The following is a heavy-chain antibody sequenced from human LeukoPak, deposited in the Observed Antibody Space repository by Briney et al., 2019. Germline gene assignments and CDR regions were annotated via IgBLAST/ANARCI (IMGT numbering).Heavy chain of an antibody. CDR3: ARRGAAGLFDY. CDR1: GGSISSYY. D-gene: IGHD6-13*01. Sequence: PSETLSLTCTVSGGSISSYYWSWIRQPPGKGLERFGYIYYSGSTNYNRSLKSRFTISVDTSKNQFSLKLCSVTAADTAVYYCARRGAAGLFDYWGQGTLVTVSS. J-gene: IGHJ4*02. CDR2: IYYSGST. V-gene: IGHV4-59*01.